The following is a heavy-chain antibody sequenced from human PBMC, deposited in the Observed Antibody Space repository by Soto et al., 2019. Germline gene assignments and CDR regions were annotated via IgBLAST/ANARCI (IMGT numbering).Heavy chain of an antibody. CDR1: GFTFSSYG. CDR2: ISYDGSNK. J-gene: IGHJ6*02. V-gene: IGHV3-30*18. D-gene: IGHD6-13*01. Sequence: PGCSLTLSFAASGFTFSSYGMHWVRQAPGKGLEWVAVISYDGSNKYYADSVKGRFTISRDNSKNTLYLQMNSLRAEDTAVYYCANIEWGQQLVPDYYYYGMDVWGQGTTVTVSS. CDR3: ANIEWGQQLVPDYYYYGMDV.